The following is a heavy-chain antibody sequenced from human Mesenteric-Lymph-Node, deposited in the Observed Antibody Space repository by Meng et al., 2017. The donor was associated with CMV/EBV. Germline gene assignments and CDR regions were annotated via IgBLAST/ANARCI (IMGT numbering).Heavy chain of an antibody. V-gene: IGHV5-51*01. CDR2: IYPGDPDT. J-gene: IGHJ2*01. D-gene: IGHD5-18*01. CDR3: AKVHGYSDFDR. Sequence: SCKGSGYSVTSYWIGWVRPMPGKGLECMGSIYPGDPDTRYSPSFQGHVTISADKSISTAYLQWGSLKASDTAVYYCAKVHGYSDFDRWGRGTLVTVSS. CDR1: GYSVTSYW.